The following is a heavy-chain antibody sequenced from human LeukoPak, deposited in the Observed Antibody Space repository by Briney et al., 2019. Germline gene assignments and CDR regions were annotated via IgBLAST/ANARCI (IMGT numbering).Heavy chain of an antibody. CDR2: ISYDGSNK. V-gene: IGHV3-30*18. CDR1: GFTFSSYG. CDR3: AKIAYGDYTFDY. J-gene: IGHJ4*02. Sequence: GGSLRLSCAASGFTFSSYGMHWVRQAPGKGLEWVAVISYDGSNKYYADSVKGRFTISRDNSKNTLYLQMNSLRAADTAVYYCAKIAYGDYTFDYWGQGTLVTVSS. D-gene: IGHD4-17*01.